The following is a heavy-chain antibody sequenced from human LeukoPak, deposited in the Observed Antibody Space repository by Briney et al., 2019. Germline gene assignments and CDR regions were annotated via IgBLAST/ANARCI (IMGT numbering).Heavy chain of an antibody. CDR3: ARAVGVAGWAFDI. D-gene: IGHD2-15*01. J-gene: IGHJ3*02. Sequence: GASMKVSCKASGYTFTSYGISWVRQAPGQGLEWMGWISAYNGNTNYAQKLQGRVTMTTDTSTGTAYMELRSLRSDDTAVYCCARAVGVAGWAFDIWGQGTMVTVSS. V-gene: IGHV1-18*01. CDR1: GYTFTSYG. CDR2: ISAYNGNT.